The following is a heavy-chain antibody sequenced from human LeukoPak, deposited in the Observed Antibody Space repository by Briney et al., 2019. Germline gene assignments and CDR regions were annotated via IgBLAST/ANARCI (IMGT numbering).Heavy chain of an antibody. V-gene: IGHV4-34*01. CDR3: ARDGRRMAIDY. J-gene: IGHJ4*02. CDR1: GGSFSGYY. CDR2: INHSGST. Sequence: SETLSLTCAVYGGSFSGYYWSWIRQPPGKGLEWIGEINHSGSTNYNPSLKSRVTISVDTSKNQFSLKLSSVTAADTAVYYCARDGRRMAIDYWGQGTLVTLSS. D-gene: IGHD5-24*01.